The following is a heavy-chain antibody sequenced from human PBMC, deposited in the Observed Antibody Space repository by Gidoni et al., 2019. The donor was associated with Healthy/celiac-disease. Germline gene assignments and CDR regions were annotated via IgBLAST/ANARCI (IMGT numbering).Heavy chain of an antibody. CDR3: ASAYCGGDCYGAFDI. V-gene: IGHV3-30-3*01. CDR1: GFPFSRYA. D-gene: IGHD2-21*01. J-gene: IGHJ3*02. Sequence: QVQLVESGGGVVQPGRSLRLSCAASGFPFSRYAMHWVRQAPGKGLEWVAVISYDGSNKYYADSVKGRFTISRDNSKNTLYLQMNSLRAEDTAVYYCASAYCGGDCYGAFDIWGQGTMVTVSS. CDR2: ISYDGSNK.